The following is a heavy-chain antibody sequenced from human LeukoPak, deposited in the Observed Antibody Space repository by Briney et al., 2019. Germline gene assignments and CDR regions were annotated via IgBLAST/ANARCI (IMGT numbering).Heavy chain of an antibody. CDR2: LYSDGRT. D-gene: IGHD5-24*01. J-gene: IGHJ4*02. CDR1: GFTVSSNT. Sequence: GGSLILSCAASGFTVSSNTMSWVRQAPGKGLELVSVLYSDGRTYYADSVKGRFTISRDNSKNTLFLQMNSLRAEDTAVYYCLLATINSGLFHYWGQGTLVTVSS. V-gene: IGHV3-53*01. CDR3: LLATINSGLFHY.